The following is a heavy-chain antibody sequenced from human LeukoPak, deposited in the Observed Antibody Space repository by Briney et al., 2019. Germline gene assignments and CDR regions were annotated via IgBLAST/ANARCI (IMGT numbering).Heavy chain of an antibody. CDR3: AKDGYNWIAFDD. D-gene: IGHD1-20*01. J-gene: IGHJ4*02. CDR1: GFTLSTYA. Sequence: GGSLRLSCAASGFTLSTYAMHGVRQAPGKGLEWGAYSSGTGFTTYYADSVKGRFTISSDSSKNTLFLQMTSLRAEDTAIYYCAKDGYNWIAFDDWGQGTLVTVSS. CDR2: SSGTGFTT. V-gene: IGHV3-23*01.